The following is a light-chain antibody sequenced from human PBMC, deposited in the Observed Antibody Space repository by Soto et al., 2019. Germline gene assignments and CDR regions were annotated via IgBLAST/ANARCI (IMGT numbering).Light chain of an antibody. J-gene: IGKJ1*01. CDR2: DAS. Sequence: IQMTQSPSSLSASVGDRVTITCRASEGIPNYLAWYQKKPGEAPKLLIYDASILQSGVPSRFSGGGSGTDFTLTISSLQPEDVASYYCQQRSNWLGTFGQGTKVEIK. CDR1: EGIPNY. V-gene: IGKV1-27*01. CDR3: QQRSNWLGT.